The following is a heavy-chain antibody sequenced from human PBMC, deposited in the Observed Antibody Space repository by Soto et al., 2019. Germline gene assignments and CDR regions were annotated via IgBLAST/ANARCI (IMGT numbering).Heavy chain of an antibody. J-gene: IGHJ4*02. Sequence: GGTLRLSCAASGFTVSSNYMHWVRQAPGKGLEWVAVIWYDGSNKYYADSVKGRFTISRDNSKNTLYLQMNSLRAEDTAVYYCASLGYSYGYSNFFDYWGQGTLVTVSS. CDR1: GFTVSSNY. CDR2: IWYDGSNK. D-gene: IGHD5-18*01. CDR3: ASLGYSYGYSNFFDY. V-gene: IGHV3-33*08.